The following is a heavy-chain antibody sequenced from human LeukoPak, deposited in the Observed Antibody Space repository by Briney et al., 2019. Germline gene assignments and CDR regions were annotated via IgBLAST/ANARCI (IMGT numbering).Heavy chain of an antibody. CDR2: INPNSGGT. D-gene: IGHD2/OR15-2a*01. V-gene: IGHV1-2*02. CDR1: GYTFTGYY. J-gene: IGHJ5*02. CDR3: ARALLFLPDWFDP. Sequence: ASVNVSCKASGYTFTGYYMHWVRQAAGQGLERMGWINPNSGGTNYAQKFQGRVTMTRDTSISTAYMELSRLRSDDTAVYYCARALLFLPDWFDPWGQGTLVTVSS.